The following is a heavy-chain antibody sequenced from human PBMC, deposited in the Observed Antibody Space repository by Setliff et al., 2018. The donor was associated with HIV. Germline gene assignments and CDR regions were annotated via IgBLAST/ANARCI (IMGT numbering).Heavy chain of an antibody. D-gene: IGHD3-10*01. CDR2: IYTSGST. Sequence: PSETLSLTYTVSGGSISSGSYYWSWIRQPAGKGLEWIGHIYTSGSTNYNPSLKSRVTISVDTSKNQLSLKLSSVTAADTVGYYCARERSALLWKNWFDPWGQGTLVTVSS. CDR3: ARERSALLWKNWFDP. V-gene: IGHV4-61*09. CDR1: GGSISSGSYY. J-gene: IGHJ5*02.